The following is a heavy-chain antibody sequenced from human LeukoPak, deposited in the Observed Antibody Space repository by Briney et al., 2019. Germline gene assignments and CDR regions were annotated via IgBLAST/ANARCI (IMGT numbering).Heavy chain of an antibody. Sequence: GGSLRLSCAASGFTVSSNYMSWVRQAPGKGLEWVSVIYSGGSTYYADSVKGRFTISRDNSKNTLYLQMNSLRAEDTAVYYCARFALYYYDSSGFDAFDIWGQGTMVTVSS. CDR3: ARFALYYYDSSGFDAFDI. CDR1: GFTVSSNY. J-gene: IGHJ3*02. D-gene: IGHD3-22*01. V-gene: IGHV3-66*01. CDR2: IYSGGST.